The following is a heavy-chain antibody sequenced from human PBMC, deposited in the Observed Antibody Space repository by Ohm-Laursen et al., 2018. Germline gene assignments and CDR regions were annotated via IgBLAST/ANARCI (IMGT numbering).Heavy chain of an antibody. V-gene: IGHV1-2*02. CDR2: INPNSGGT. J-gene: IGHJ5*02. D-gene: IGHD3-22*01. CDR3: ARDSYYDNKGWFDP. CDR1: GYTFTTAY. Sequence: ASVKVSCKVSGYTFTTAYMHWVRQAPGQGLEWMGWINPNSGGTNYAQKFQDRVTMTRDTSISTAYMELSRLTSDDTAVYYCARDSYYDNKGWFDPWGQGTRVTVSS.